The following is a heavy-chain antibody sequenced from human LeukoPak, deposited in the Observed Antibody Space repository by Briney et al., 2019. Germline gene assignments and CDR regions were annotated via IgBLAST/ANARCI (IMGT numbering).Heavy chain of an antibody. CDR3: AREASSGWVEVRHYAFDI. Sequence: ASVKVSCKASGYTFTTYYMHWVRQAPGQGLEWMGTINPSGGSTSYAQKFQGRLTMTRDTSTSTVYMELSSLRAEDTAVYYCAREASSGWVEVRHYAFDIWGQGTMVTVSS. CDR2: INPSGGST. J-gene: IGHJ3*02. CDR1: GYTFTTYY. D-gene: IGHD6-19*01. V-gene: IGHV1-46*01.